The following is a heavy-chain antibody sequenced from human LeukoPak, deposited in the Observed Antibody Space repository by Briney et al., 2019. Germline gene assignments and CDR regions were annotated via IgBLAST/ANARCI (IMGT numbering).Heavy chain of an antibody. CDR1: GYTFTSYG. Sequence: ASVKVSCKASGYTFTSYGISWVRQAPGQGLEWMGWISAYNGNTNYAQKLQGRVTMTTDTSTSTAYMELRSLRSDDTAVYYCASSLRGSYYSYYFDYWGQGTLVTVSS. J-gene: IGHJ4*02. CDR2: ISAYNGNT. CDR3: ASSLRGSYYSYYFDY. V-gene: IGHV1-18*01. D-gene: IGHD1-26*01.